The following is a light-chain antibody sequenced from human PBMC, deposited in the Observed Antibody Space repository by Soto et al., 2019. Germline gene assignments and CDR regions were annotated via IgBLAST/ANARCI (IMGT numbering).Light chain of an antibody. CDR3: MQALETPYT. Sequence: EIVMTQSPPSLTVTPGEPASISCRSSQRLLHSSGTTFLDWYLQKPGQSPQLLIYLGSNRASGVPDRVSGSEAGTDCTLKISRVEAEDAGVYYGMQALETPYTFGQGTKLEIK. CDR1: QRLLHSSGTTF. CDR2: LGS. V-gene: IGKV2-28*01. J-gene: IGKJ2*01.